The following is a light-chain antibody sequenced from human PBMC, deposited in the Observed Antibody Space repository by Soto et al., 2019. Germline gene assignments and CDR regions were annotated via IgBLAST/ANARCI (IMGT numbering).Light chain of an antibody. CDR3: QQYNNWPPIT. CDR2: DAS. J-gene: IGKJ5*01. CDR1: QSISSW. Sequence: IRMTQSASTLSASVGDRVTITCRASQSISSWLAWYQQKPGKAPKLLIYDASSLESGVPSRFSGSGSGTEFTLTISSLQPDDFAVYYCQQYNNWPPITFGQRTRLEIK. V-gene: IGKV1-5*01.